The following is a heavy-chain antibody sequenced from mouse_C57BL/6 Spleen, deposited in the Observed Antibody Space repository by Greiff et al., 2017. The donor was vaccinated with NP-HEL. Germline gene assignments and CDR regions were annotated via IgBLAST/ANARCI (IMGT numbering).Heavy chain of an antibody. Sequence: EVQLVESGGGLVKPGGSLKLSCAASGFTFSDYGMHWVRQAPEKGLEWVAYISSGSSTIYYADTVKGRFTISRDNAKNTLFLQMTSLRSEDTAMYYCARPLLLTGYAMDYWGQGTSVTVSS. CDR1: GFTFSDYG. CDR2: ISSGSSTI. J-gene: IGHJ4*01. CDR3: ARPLLLTGYAMDY. D-gene: IGHD4-1*01. V-gene: IGHV5-17*01.